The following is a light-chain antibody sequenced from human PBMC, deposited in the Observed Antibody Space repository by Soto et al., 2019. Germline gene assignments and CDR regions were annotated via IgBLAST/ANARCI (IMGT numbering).Light chain of an antibody. V-gene: IGKV1-17*01. Sequence: DIQMTQSPSSLSASVGDRVTITCRASRAIRTDLGWYQQSPGKAPKRLIFDVSSLQSGVPSRFSDSGSGTEFTLTISGLQPEDFATYYCLQYHTYPWTFGQGTKVDIK. J-gene: IGKJ1*01. CDR3: LQYHTYPWT. CDR2: DVS. CDR1: RAIRTD.